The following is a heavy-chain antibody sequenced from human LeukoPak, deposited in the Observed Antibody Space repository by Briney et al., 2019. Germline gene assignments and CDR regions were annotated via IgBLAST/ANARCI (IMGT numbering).Heavy chain of an antibody. Sequence: GASVKVSCKASGYTFTSYDINWVRRATGQGLEWMGWMNPNSGNTGYAQKFQGRVTMTRNTSISTAYMELSSLRSEDTAVYYCARGQSSLGYYDFWSAPRNWFDPWGQGTLVTVSS. V-gene: IGHV1-8*01. CDR2: MNPNSGNT. J-gene: IGHJ5*02. CDR1: GYTFTSYD. CDR3: ARGQSSLGYYDFWSAPRNWFDP. D-gene: IGHD3-3*01.